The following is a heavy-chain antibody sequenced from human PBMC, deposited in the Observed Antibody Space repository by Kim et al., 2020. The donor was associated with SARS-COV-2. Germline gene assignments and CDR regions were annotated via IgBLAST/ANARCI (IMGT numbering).Heavy chain of an antibody. J-gene: IGHJ4*02. CDR3: AALDTVQVPGGI. V-gene: IGHV3-7*01. D-gene: IGHD3-10*01. Sequence: LGDSVKVRFTRSRDNAKNSLYLQMSSLRTEDTAIYYCAALDTVQVPGGIWGQGTLVTVSS.